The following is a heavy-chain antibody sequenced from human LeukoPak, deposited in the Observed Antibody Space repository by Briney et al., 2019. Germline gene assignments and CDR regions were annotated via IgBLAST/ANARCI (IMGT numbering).Heavy chain of an antibody. CDR1: GYTFTGYY. CDR2: INPSGGST. J-gene: IGHJ6*03. V-gene: IGHV1-46*01. Sequence: ASVKVSCKASGYTFTGYYMHWVRQAPGQGLEWMGIINPSGGSTSYAQKFQGRVTMTRDMSTSTVYMELSRLRSDDTAVYYCAGGELYYDILTGHLMDVWGKGTTVTVSS. CDR3: AGGELYYDILTGHLMDV. D-gene: IGHD3-9*01.